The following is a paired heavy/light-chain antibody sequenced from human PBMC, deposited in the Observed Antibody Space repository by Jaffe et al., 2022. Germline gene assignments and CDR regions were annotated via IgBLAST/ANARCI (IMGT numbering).Light chain of an antibody. J-gene: IGLJ1*01. CDR2: NNN. CDR1: SSNIGSNL. Sequence: QSVVTQPPSASGTPGQRVTVSCSGSSSNIGSNLLNWYQQLPGTAPKLLIYNNNQRPSGVPDRFSGSKSGTSASLAISGLQSEDEADYYCAAWDDSLNGFVFGTGTKVTVL. V-gene: IGLV1-44*01. CDR3: AAWDDSLNGFV.
Heavy chain of an antibody. CDR1: GGSISSDYYY. CDR2: VYSSGDS. J-gene: IGHJ3*02. CDR3: ARDDSSGWTGAAFDI. D-gene: IGHD6-19*01. V-gene: IGHV4-61*02. Sequence: QVQLQESGPGLVKPSQTLSLTCTVSGGSISSDYYYWSWIRQPAGKGLEWIGRVYSSGDSNSNPSLKSRVTISVDTSKNQFSLKMTSMTAADTAVYYCARDDSSGWTGAAFDIWGQGTMVTVSS.